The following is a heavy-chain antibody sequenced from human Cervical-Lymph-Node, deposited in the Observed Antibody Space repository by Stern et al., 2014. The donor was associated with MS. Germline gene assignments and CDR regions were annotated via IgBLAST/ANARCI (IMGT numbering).Heavy chain of an antibody. CDR1: GGTFRNYA. CDR3: VGGWSYDILTGYSY. J-gene: IGHJ4*02. V-gene: IGHV1-69*01. CDR2: IIPIFGTA. D-gene: IGHD3-9*01. Sequence: QVQLVQSGAEVKKPGSSVKVSCKASGGTFRNYAISWVRQAPGQGLEWMGGIIPIFGTANYAQKFQGRVTIPADESTSTAYMELSSLRFEDTAVYYCVGGWSYDILTGYSYWGQGTLVTVSS.